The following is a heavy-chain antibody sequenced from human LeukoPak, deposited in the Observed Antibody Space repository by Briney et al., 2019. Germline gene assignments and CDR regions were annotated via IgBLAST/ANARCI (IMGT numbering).Heavy chain of an antibody. CDR3: ARRYCSGGSCYSPTGDDAFDI. CDR1: GGSISSYY. V-gene: IGHV4-59*08. D-gene: IGHD2-15*01. J-gene: IGHJ3*02. Sequence: PSETLSLTCTVSGGSISSYYWSWIRQPPGKGLEWIGYIYYSGSTNYNPSLKSRVTISVDTSKNQFSLKLSSVTAADTAVYYCARRYCSGGSCYSPTGDDAFDIWGQGTMVTVSS. CDR2: IYYSGST.